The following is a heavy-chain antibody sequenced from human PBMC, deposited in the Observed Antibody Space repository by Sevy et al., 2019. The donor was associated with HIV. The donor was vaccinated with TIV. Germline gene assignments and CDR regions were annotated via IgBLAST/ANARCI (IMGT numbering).Heavy chain of an antibody. J-gene: IGHJ3*02. CDR2: INHSGGT. CDR3: ARHCSGTSCSHAFDI. CDR1: GGSFSGYY. V-gene: IGHV4-34*01. D-gene: IGHD2-2*01. Sequence: SETLSLTCAVYGGSFSGYYWSWIRQPPGKGLEWIGEINHSGGTNYNPSLKSRVTISVDTSKNQFSLKLSSVTAADTAVYSCARHCSGTSCSHAFDIWGQGTMVTVSS.